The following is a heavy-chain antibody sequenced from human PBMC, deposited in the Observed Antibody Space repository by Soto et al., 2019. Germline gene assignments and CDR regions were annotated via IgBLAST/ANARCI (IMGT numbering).Heavy chain of an antibody. Sequence: EVQLVESGGGLIQPGGSLRLSCVVSGFTVSSSNYMSWVRQPPGKGLEWVSVVYTGGTTYYADYVKGRFTISRDNSKNTLYLQMNSLRAEDTAVYYCHGYGYWGQGTLVTVSS. J-gene: IGHJ4*02. CDR3: HGYGY. CDR2: VYTGGTT. V-gene: IGHV3-53*01. D-gene: IGHD5-12*01. CDR1: GFTVSSSNY.